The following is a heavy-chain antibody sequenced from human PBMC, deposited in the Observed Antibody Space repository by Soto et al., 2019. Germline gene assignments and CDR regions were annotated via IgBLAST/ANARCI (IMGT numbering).Heavy chain of an antibody. CDR3: ATPSGY. CDR1: GYTFTSDY. CDR2: INPSAGST. J-gene: IGHJ4*02. V-gene: IGHV1-46*01. Sequence: QVQLVQSGAEVKKPGASVRVSCKASGYTFTSDYMHWVRQAPGQGLEWMGLINPSAGSTSYAQNCQGRVTLTRDTSTSTVFMDLSSLRYEDTAIYYCATPSGYWGQGTLVTVSS. D-gene: IGHD3-10*01.